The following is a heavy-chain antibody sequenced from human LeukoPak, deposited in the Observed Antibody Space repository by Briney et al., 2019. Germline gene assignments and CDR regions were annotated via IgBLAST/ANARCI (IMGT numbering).Heavy chain of an antibody. Sequence: SETLSLTCAVYGGSFSGYYWSWIRQPPGKGLEWIGEINHSGSTNYNPSLKSRVTISVDTSKNQFSLKLSSVTAADTAVYYCARKPHAAMVTREFGYWGQGTLVTVSS. D-gene: IGHD5-18*01. CDR2: INHSGST. CDR3: ARKPHAAMVTREFGY. J-gene: IGHJ4*02. V-gene: IGHV4-34*01. CDR1: GGSFSGYY.